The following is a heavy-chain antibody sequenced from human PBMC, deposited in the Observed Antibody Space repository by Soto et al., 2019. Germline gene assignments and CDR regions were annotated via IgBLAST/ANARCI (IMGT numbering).Heavy chain of an antibody. D-gene: IGHD3-9*01. CDR3: ARDPGGPVDHYGILTGPDY. V-gene: IGHV3-30-3*01. Sequence: GGSLRLSCAASGFTFSSYAMHWVRQAPGKGLEWVAVISYDGSNKYYADSVKGRFTISRDNSKNTLYLQMNSLRAEDTAVYYSARDPGGPVDHYGILTGPDYWGQGTLVTVSS. CDR2: ISYDGSNK. CDR1: GFTFSSYA. J-gene: IGHJ4*02.